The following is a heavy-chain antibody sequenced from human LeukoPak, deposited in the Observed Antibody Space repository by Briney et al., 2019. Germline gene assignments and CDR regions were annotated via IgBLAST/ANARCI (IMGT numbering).Heavy chain of an antibody. J-gene: IGHJ4*02. Sequence: GGSLRLSCAASGFTFSSYSMNWVRQAPGKGLEWVSSISSSSSYIYYADSVKGRFTISRDNAKNSLYLQMNSLRAEDTAVYYCAGSYDSSGYYFYWGQGTLVTVSS. CDR3: AGSYDSSGYYFY. D-gene: IGHD3-22*01. CDR1: GFTFSSYS. CDR2: ISSSSSYI. V-gene: IGHV3-21*01.